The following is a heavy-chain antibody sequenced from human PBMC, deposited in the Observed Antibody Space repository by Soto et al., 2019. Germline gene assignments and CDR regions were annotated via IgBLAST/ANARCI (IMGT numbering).Heavy chain of an antibody. J-gene: IGHJ4*02. CDR2: VSDSGAKT. CDR3: AKDFQFGGSGTGYFDN. D-gene: IGHD3-10*01. Sequence: GGSLRLSCVASGFTFRTNPMSWVRQAPGKGLEWVSGVSDSGAKTYYADSVKGRFTVSRDNSKNTLYLEMKSLRAEDTAVYYCAKDFQFGGSGTGYFDNGGQGTLVTVSS. V-gene: IGHV3-23*01. CDR1: GFTFRTNP.